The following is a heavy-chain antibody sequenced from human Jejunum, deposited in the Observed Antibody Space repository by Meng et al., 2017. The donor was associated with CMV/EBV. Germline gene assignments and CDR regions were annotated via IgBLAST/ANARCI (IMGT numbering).Heavy chain of an antibody. CDR3: AGGWGTTSPWDN. V-gene: IGHV4-59*01. CDR2: IDYSGST. J-gene: IGHJ4*02. D-gene: IGHD3-16*01. Sequence: CPVSGGPISGYFWSWIRQPQGRGLEWIGNIDYSGSTKYNPSLKGRVTISVETPKGQFSLKLRSVIAADTAVYYWAGGWGTTSPWDNWGQGTLVTVSS. CDR1: GGPISGYF.